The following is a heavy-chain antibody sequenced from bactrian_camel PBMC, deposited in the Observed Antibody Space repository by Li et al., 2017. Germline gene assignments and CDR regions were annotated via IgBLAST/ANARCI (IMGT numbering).Heavy chain of an antibody. CDR1: GFTFSNYD. J-gene: IGHJ4*01. CDR3: AKALGGGNYYTGEYNY. CDR2: ISSAGRST. V-gene: IGHV3S40*01. Sequence: VQLVESGGNLVQSGGSLRLSCAASGFTFSNYDMSWVRQAPGKGLEWVSSISSAGRSTYYADSVKGRFTVSRDNAKNTVYLQMNNLKSEDTALYYCAKALGGGNYYTGEYNYWGQGTQVTVS. D-gene: IGHD2*01.